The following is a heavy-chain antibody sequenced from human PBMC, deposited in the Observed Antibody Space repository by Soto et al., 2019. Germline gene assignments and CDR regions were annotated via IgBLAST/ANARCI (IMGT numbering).Heavy chain of an antibody. CDR2: IYYSGST. J-gene: IGHJ4*02. CDR1: GGSISSYY. V-gene: IGHV4-59*01. D-gene: IGHD5-12*01. CDR3: ARDRGVYEALFDY. Sequence: SETLSLTCTVSGGSISSYYWSWIRQPPGKGLEWIGYIYYSGSTNYNPSLKSRVTISVDTSKNQFSLKLSSVTAADTAGYYGARDRGVYEALFDYWGQGTLVTVSS.